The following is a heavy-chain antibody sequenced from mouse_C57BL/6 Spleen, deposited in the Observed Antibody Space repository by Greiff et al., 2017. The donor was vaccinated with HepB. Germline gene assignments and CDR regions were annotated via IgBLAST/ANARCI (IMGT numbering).Heavy chain of an antibody. J-gene: IGHJ4*01. CDR3: ARIGKPAMDY. CDR2: IWSGGST. Sequence: VKLQESGPGLVQPSQSLSITCTVSGFSLTSYGVHWVRQSPGKGLEWLGVIWSGGSTDYNAAFISRLSISKDNSKSQVFFKMNSLQADDTAIYYCARIGKPAMDYWGQGTSVTVTS. V-gene: IGHV2-2*01. D-gene: IGHD1-1*01. CDR1: GFSLTSYG.